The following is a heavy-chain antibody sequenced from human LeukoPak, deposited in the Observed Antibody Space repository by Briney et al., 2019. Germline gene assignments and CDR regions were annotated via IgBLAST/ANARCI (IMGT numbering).Heavy chain of an antibody. CDR2: IYSGGST. CDR3: ARDPGDCSGGSCYGDY. D-gene: IGHD2-15*01. V-gene: IGHV3-53*01. CDR1: GFTVSSNY. J-gene: IGHJ4*02. Sequence: GGSLRLSCAASGFTVSSNYMSWVRQAPGKGLEWVSVIYSGGSTYYADSVKGRFTISRVNSKNTLYLQMNSLRAEDTAVYYCARDPGDCSGGSCYGDYWSQGTLVTVSS.